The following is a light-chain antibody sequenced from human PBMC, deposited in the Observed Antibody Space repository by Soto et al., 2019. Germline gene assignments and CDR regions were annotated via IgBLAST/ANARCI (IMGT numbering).Light chain of an antibody. Sequence: QSVLTQPPSVSGAPGQRVTISCTGSSSNIGAGYDVHWYQQLPGTAPKLLIYGNSNRPSGVPDRFSGSKSGTSASLAITGLQAEDEADYYCPSYDSRHIMVFGGGTKLTVL. V-gene: IGLV1-40*01. CDR1: SSNIGAGYD. CDR3: PSYDSRHIMV. CDR2: GNS. J-gene: IGLJ2*01.